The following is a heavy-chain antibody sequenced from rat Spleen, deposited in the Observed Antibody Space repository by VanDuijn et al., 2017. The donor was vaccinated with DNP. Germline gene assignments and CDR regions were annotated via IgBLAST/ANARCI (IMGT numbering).Heavy chain of an antibody. CDR1: GFTFNDYW. V-gene: IGHV5-31*01. D-gene: IGHD1-9*01. CDR3: ASGSHYGYKWFAY. Sequence: EVQLVASGGGLVQPGRSLKLSCVASGFTFNDYWMTWIRQVPGKGLQWVASITNNGGITYYPDSVKGRFTISRDDAKNTLYLQMNSLRPEDTATYYCASGSHYGYKWFAYWGQGTLVTVSS. CDR2: ITNNGGIT. J-gene: IGHJ3*01.